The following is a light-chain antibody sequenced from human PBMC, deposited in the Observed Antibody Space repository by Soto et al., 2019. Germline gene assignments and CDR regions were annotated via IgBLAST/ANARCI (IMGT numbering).Light chain of an antibody. V-gene: IGLV1-44*01. CDR3: AAWDDSLNGWV. CDR2: NNN. Sequence: QSVLTQPPSASGTPGQRVTISCSGSSSNIGTNTVNWYQLLPGTAPKHLSYNNNRRPSGVPDRFSGSKSGTSASLAISGLQSEDEADYYSAAWDDSLNGWVFGGGTKVTVL. J-gene: IGLJ3*02. CDR1: SSNIGTNT.